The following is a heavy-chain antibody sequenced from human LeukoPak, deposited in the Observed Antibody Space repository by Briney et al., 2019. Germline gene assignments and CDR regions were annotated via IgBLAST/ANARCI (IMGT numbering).Heavy chain of an antibody. Sequence: ASVKVSCKSSGYTFTGDYMHWVRQAPGQGLEWMGWINPNSGATDYAQKFQGRVIMTRDTFISTAYMELSRLRSDDTAVYYCAKDNGEGYSSYHHWGQGTLVTVSS. CDR3: AKDNGEGYSSYHH. D-gene: IGHD2-15*01. CDR2: INPNSGAT. J-gene: IGHJ1*01. V-gene: IGHV1-2*02. CDR1: GYTFTGDY.